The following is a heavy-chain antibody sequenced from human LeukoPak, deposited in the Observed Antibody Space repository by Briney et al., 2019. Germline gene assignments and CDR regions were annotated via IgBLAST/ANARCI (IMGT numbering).Heavy chain of an antibody. V-gene: IGHV4-39*07. J-gene: IGHJ4*02. Sequence: SETLSLTCTVSGGSISSSSYYWGWIRQPPGKGLEWIGSIYYSGSAYYNPSLKSRVTISVDTSKNQFSLKLSSVTAADTAVYYCASMAAAGTAPLFDYWGQGTLVTVSS. CDR2: IYYSGSA. D-gene: IGHD6-13*01. CDR3: ASMAAAGTAPLFDY. CDR1: GGSISSSSYY.